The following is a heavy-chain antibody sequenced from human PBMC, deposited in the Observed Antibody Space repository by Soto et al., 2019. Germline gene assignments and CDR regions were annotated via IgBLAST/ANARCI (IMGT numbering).Heavy chain of an antibody. Sequence: PSETLSLPCAVYAGSVNGHYWNWIRQPPGKGLEWIEEINHTGGTHYNPSLKCRVTMSVDTSKNQFSLRLSSVTAADTAIYYCATRITVFGLLIPPCDPWGQVTQVTVSS. V-gene: IGHV4-34*01. D-gene: IGHD3-3*01. CDR1: AGSVNGHY. J-gene: IGHJ5*02. CDR3: ATRITVFGLLIPPCDP. CDR2: INHTGGT.